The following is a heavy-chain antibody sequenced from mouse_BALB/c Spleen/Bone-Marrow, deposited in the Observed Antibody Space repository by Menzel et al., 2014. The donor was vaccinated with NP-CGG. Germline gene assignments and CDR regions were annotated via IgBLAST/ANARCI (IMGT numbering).Heavy chain of an antibody. D-gene: IGHD2-14*01. CDR2: IAPGSGST. V-gene: IGHV1S41*01. J-gene: IGHJ2*01. Sequence: DLVMPGASVKLSCKASGYTFTSYWINWIKQRPGQGLEWIGRIAPGSGSTYYNEMFKGKAILTVDTSSSTAYIQLSSLSSEDSAVYFCAYYRYDVNYWGQGTTLTVSS. CDR3: AYYRYDVNY. CDR1: GYTFTSYW.